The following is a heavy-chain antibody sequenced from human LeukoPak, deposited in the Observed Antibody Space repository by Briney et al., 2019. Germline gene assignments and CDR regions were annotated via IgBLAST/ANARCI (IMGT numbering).Heavy chain of an antibody. D-gene: IGHD6-19*01. Sequence: GGSLRLSCAASGFTFSSYSMNWVRQAPGKGLEWVSSISSSSSYIYYADSVKGRFTISRDNAKNSLYLQMNSLRAEDTAVYYCARGRPGIAVAVTLFDYWGQGTLVTVSS. CDR3: ARGRPGIAVAVTLFDY. CDR2: ISSSSSYI. V-gene: IGHV3-21*01. CDR1: GFTFSSYS. J-gene: IGHJ4*02.